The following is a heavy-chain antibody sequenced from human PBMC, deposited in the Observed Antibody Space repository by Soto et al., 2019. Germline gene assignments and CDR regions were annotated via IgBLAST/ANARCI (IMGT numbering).Heavy chain of an antibody. CDR1: GFTFSSYA. CDR3: ARDGLRVLEWFGYYYYGMDV. J-gene: IGHJ6*02. D-gene: IGHD3-3*01. V-gene: IGHV3-30-3*01. Sequence: PGGSLRLSCAASGFTFSSYAMHWVRQAPGKGLEWVAGISYNRSKKYYADSVKGRFTISRDNSKNTLYLQMNSLRADDTAVYYCARDGLRVLEWFGYYYYGMDVWGQGTMVTVSS. CDR2: ISYNRSKK.